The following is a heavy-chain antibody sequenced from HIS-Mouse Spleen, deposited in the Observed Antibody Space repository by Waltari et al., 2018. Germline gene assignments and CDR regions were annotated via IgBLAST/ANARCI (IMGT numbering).Heavy chain of an antibody. V-gene: IGHV3-21*01. CDR3: ARRLLTGDAFDI. CDR1: GFTFSSYS. Sequence: EVQLVQSGGGLVKPGGSLRLSCAASGFTFSSYSMNWVRQAPGKGLEGVSSISSSSSYIYDADSVKGRFTISRDNAKNSLYLQMNSLRAEDTAVYYCARRLLTGDAFDIWGQGTMVTVSS. D-gene: IGHD7-27*01. CDR2: ISSSSSYI. J-gene: IGHJ3*02.